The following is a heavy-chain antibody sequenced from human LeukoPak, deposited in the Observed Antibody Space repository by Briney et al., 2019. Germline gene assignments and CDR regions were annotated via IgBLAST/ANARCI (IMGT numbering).Heavy chain of an antibody. Sequence: ASVKVSFKGSGYTFTSCCMHWVRQAPGQGLGWMGWINPNSGGRNYAQKFHDRVTITSDTSLSTAYMEMSRLRSDDTAVYYCARAEHSRADSYYYNYYMDVWGKGTTVTVYS. CDR1: GYTFTSCC. D-gene: IGHD6-6*01. V-gene: IGHV1-2*02. CDR3: ARAEHSRADSYYYNYYMDV. J-gene: IGHJ6*03. CDR2: INPNSGGR.